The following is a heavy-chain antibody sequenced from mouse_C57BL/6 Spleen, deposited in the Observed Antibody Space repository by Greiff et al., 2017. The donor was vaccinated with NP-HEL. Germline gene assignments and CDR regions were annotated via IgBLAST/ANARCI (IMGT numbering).Heavy chain of an antibody. Sequence: VQLQQSGAELVKPGASVKISCKASGYAFSSYWMNWVKQRPGKGLEWIGQIYPGDGDTNYNGKFKGKATLTADKSSSTAYMQLSSLTSEDSAVYFCATYGSGDWYFDVWGTGTTVTVSS. CDR1: GYAFSSYW. J-gene: IGHJ1*03. V-gene: IGHV1-80*01. D-gene: IGHD1-1*01. CDR2: IYPGDGDT. CDR3: ATYGSGDWYFDV.